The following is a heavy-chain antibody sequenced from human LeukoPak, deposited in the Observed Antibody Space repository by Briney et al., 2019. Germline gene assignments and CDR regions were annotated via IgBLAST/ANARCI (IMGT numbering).Heavy chain of an antibody. D-gene: IGHD3-10*01. V-gene: IGHV4-39*01. Sequence: SETLSLTCIVSGGSLSSPNYYWGWIRQPPRKGQEWIGSIYYSGTTYYNPSLKSRLTISVDTSKNQFSLKLTSVTAADTAVYYCARHDYYGSLNWFDPWGQGTLITVSS. J-gene: IGHJ5*02. CDR1: GGSLSSPNYY. CDR2: IYYSGTT. CDR3: ARHDYYGSLNWFDP.